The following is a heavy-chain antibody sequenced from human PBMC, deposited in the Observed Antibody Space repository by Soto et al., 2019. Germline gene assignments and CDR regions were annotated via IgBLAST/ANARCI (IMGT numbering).Heavy chain of an antibody. V-gene: IGHV4-38-2*01. J-gene: IGHJ5*02. CDR2: IYHSGST. CDR1: GYSISSGYY. Sequence: SETLSLTCAVSGYSISSGYYWGWIRQPPGKGLEWIGSIYHSGSTYYNPSLKSRVTISVDTSKNQFSLELSSVTAADTAVYYCARGKGGSYYVLFWFDPWGQGTLVTVSS. D-gene: IGHD1-26*01. CDR3: ARGKGGSYYVLFWFDP.